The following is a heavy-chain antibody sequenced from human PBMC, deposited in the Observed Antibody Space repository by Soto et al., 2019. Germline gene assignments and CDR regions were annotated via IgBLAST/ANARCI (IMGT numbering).Heavy chain of an antibody. J-gene: IGHJ4*02. CDR2: ISGSGGST. V-gene: IGHV3-23*01. Sequence: PGGSLRLSCAASGFTFSSYAMSWVRQAPGKGLEWVSAISGSGGSTYYADSVKGRFTISRDNSKNTLYLQMNSLRAEDTAVYYCAKGRDRYIAVAGLNFDYWGQRTLVTVSS. CDR3: AKGRDRYIAVAGLNFDY. CDR1: GFTFSSYA. D-gene: IGHD6-19*01.